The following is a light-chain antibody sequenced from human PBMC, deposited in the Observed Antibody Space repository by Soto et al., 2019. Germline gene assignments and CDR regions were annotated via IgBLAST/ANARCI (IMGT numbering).Light chain of an antibody. J-gene: IGKJ5*01. CDR1: QNILSN. V-gene: IGKV3-15*01. CDR2: GAS. CDR3: QQYNNWPIT. Sequence: VLTQSPGTLSLSPWERATLSCRASQNILSNLAWYQQKPGQAPRLLIYGASTRATGIPARFSGSGSGTEFTLTISSLQSEDFEIYYCQQYNNWPITFGQGTRLEIK.